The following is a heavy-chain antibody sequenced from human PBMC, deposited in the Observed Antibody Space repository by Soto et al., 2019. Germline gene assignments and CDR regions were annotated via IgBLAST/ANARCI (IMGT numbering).Heavy chain of an antibody. Sequence: SLKVSCKASGGTFSSYAISWVRQAPGQGLEWMGGIIPIFGTANYAQKFQGRVTITADKSTSTAYMELSSLRSEDTAVYYCLRYCSSTSCSPDYYYGMDVWGQGTTVTVSS. D-gene: IGHD2-2*01. V-gene: IGHV1-69*06. CDR2: IIPIFGTA. CDR3: LRYCSSTSCSPDYYYGMDV. J-gene: IGHJ6*02. CDR1: GGTFSSYA.